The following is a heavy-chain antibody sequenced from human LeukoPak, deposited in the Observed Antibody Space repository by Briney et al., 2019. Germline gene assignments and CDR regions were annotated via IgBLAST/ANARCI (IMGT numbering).Heavy chain of an antibody. Sequence: GGSLRLSCAASEFTFSNYWMSWVRQAPGKGLEWVANIKPDGSEKYYVDSVKGRFTISRDNAKNSLYLQMNSLRSEDTAVYYCARMSYYDRRGDNWFDPWGQGTLVIVSS. CDR3: ARMSYYDRRGDNWFDP. CDR1: EFTFSNYW. J-gene: IGHJ5*02. D-gene: IGHD3-22*01. CDR2: IKPDGSEK. V-gene: IGHV3-7*03.